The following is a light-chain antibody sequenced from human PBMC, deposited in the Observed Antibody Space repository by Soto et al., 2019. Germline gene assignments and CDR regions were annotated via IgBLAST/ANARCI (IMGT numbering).Light chain of an antibody. V-gene: IGKV1-27*01. CDR3: QKYNSAPLT. J-gene: IGKJ4*02. CDR1: QGIAPY. Sequence: DVQMTQSPSSLSAFVVDRVTITCRASQGIAPYLAWVQQKPGKVPKLLIYATSTLQSGVPTRFSGSGTGTDFTLTISSLQPEDGGTYYCQKYNSAPLTFGGGIKVEIK. CDR2: ATS.